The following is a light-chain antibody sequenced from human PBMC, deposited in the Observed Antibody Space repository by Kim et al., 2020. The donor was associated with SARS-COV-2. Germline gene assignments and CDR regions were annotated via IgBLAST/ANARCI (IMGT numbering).Light chain of an antibody. Sequence: GQYVTSSCAGTSSDVGSYNRVSWYQQPPGTAPKLMIYEVSNRPSGVPDRFSGSKSGNTASLTISGLQAEDEADYYCSSYTSSSTYVFGTGTKVTVL. J-gene: IGLJ1*01. CDR3: SSYTSSSTYV. CDR1: SSDVGSYNR. CDR2: EVS. V-gene: IGLV2-18*02.